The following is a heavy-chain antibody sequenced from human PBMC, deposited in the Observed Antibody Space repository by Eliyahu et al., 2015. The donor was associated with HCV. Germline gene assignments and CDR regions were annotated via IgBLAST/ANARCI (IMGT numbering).Heavy chain of an antibody. CDR1: GGSITXYY. V-gene: IGHV4-59*01. CDR2: IHYSGSA. J-gene: IGHJ5*02. Sequence: QVQLQESGPGLVKPSETLSLTCTVSGGSITXYYWSWIRQPPGKGLEGIGYIHYSGSANYNPSLKSRVTISVDTSKNQFSLNLTSVTAADTAVYYCASGGGGIAVAGTGGWFDPWGQGTLVTVSS. CDR3: ASGGGGIAVAGTGGWFDP. D-gene: IGHD6-19*01.